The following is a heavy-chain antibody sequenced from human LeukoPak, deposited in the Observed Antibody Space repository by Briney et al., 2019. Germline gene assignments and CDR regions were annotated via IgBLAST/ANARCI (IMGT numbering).Heavy chain of an antibody. CDR2: INHSGST. J-gene: IGHJ3*02. CDR3: ARAPGRSFDI. D-gene: IGHD1-14*01. Sequence: SETLSLTCAVYGGSFSGYYWSWIRQPPGKGLEWIGEINHSGSTNYNPSLRSRVTISVDTSKNQFSLKLSSVTAADTAVYYCARAPGRSFDIWGQGKMVTVSS. V-gene: IGHV4-34*01. CDR1: GGSFSGYY.